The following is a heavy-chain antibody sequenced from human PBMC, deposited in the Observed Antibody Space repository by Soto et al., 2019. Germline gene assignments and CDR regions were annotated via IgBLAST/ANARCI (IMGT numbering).Heavy chain of an antibody. J-gene: IGHJ3*02. D-gene: IGHD3-22*01. Sequence: GESLKISCKGSGYSFTSYWIGWVRQMPGKGLEWMGIIYPGDSDTRYSPSFQGQVTISADKSISTAYLQWSSLKASDTAMYYCARQQTMIVVVSKSGDAFDIWGKGKLVTVSS. CDR2: IYPGDSDT. V-gene: IGHV5-51*01. CDR1: GYSFTSYW. CDR3: ARQQTMIVVVSKSGDAFDI.